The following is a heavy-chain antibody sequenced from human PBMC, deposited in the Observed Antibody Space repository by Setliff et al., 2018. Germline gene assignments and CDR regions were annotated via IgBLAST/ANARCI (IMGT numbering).Heavy chain of an antibody. Sequence: KSSETLSLTCAVSGLSISGEYYWGWIRQPPGGGPEWIGIIYHDGRAYYSTSLKSRVDLSLVMSKTQFSLHLNSVTAADTAVYYCMRQVGGGLWYFDYWGQGILVTVSS. CDR3: MRQVGGGLWYFDY. J-gene: IGHJ4*02. D-gene: IGHD2-15*01. CDR1: GLSISGEYY. V-gene: IGHV4-38-2*01. CDR2: IYHDGRA.